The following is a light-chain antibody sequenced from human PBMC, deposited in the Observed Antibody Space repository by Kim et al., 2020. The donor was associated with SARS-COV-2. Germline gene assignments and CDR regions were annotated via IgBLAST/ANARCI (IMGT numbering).Light chain of an antibody. CDR3: QVWDSSSDHPV. CDR1: NIGSKS. CDR2: YDS. Sequence: APGKTARITCGGNNIGSKSVHWYQQKPGQAPVLVIYYDSDRPSGSPERFSGSNSGNTATLTISRVEAGDEADYYCQVWDSSSDHPVFGGGTQLTVL. V-gene: IGLV3-21*04. J-gene: IGLJ2*01.